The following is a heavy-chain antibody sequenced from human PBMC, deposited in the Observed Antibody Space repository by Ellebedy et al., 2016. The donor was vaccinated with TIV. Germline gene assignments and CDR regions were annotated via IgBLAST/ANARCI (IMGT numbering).Heavy chain of an antibody. J-gene: IGHJ6*02. CDR1: GFTFSSYA. V-gene: IGHV3-23*01. D-gene: IGHD3-22*01. CDR2: ISGSGGST. Sequence: GESLKISCAASGFTFSSYAMSWVRQAPGKGLEWVSAISGSGGSTYYADSVKGRFTISRDNSKNTLYLQMNSLRAEDTAVYYCAKDDDDSSGYYYLGYYYYYGMDVWGQGTTVTVSS. CDR3: AKDDDDSSGYYYLGYYYYYGMDV.